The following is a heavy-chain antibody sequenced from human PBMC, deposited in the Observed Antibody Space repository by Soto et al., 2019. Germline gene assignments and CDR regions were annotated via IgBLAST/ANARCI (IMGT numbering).Heavy chain of an antibody. CDR3: AKNLPRTGRFDY. CDR1: GASITSTTYF. V-gene: IGHV4-39*01. J-gene: IGHJ4*02. Sequence: SETLSFTCTLSGASITSTTYFWAWIRQPPGRGLEWVGSIYYGGKTHYNPSLKNRVTISVDRSKNQFSLQMTSVTAADTAVYYCAKNLPRTGRFDYWGQGTLVTVSS. CDR2: IYYGGKT.